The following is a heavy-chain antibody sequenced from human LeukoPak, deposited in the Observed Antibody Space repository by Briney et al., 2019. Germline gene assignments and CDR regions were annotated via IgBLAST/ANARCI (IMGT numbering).Heavy chain of an antibody. J-gene: IGHJ4*02. D-gene: IGHD3-10*01. CDR2: IYYSGST. V-gene: IGHV4-59*11. CDR1: GGSISSHY. Sequence: SETLSLTCTVSGGSISSHYWSWIRQPPGKGLEWIGYIYYSGSTNYNPSLKSRVTISVDTSKNQFSLKLSSVTAADTAVYYCARGWGWFGEPYFDYWGQGTLVTVSS. CDR3: ARGWGWFGEPYFDY.